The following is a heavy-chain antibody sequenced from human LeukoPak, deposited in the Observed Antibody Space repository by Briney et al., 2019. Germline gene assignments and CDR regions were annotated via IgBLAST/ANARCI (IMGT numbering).Heavy chain of an antibody. Sequence: PGRSLRLSCAASGINFRSYAMHWVRQAPGKGLEWVANIKEDGSNKYYVDSVKGRFTISRDNAKNSLYLQMNSLGAEDTAVYYCARRYFDSWGQGTLVTVSS. CDR1: GINFRSYA. CDR2: IKEDGSNK. V-gene: IGHV3-7*03. CDR3: ARRYFDS. J-gene: IGHJ4*02.